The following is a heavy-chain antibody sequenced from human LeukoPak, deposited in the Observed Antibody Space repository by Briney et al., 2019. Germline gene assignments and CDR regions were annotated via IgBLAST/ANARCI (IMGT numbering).Heavy chain of an antibody. CDR1: GYTFTGYY. CDR3: ARIKYSMVRGVIITSNWFDP. V-gene: IGHV1-2*02. CDR2: INPNSGGT. Sequence: GASVKVSCKASGYTFTGYYMHWVRQAPGQGLEWMGWINPNSGGTNYAQKFQGRVTMTRDTSISTAYMELSRLRSDDTAVYYCARIKYSMVRGVIITSNWFDPWGQGTLVTVSS. D-gene: IGHD3-10*01. J-gene: IGHJ5*02.